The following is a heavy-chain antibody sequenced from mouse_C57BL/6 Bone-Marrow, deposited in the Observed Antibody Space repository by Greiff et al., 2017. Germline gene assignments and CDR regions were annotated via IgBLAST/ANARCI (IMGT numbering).Heavy chain of an antibody. CDR1: GYTFTSYW. CDR2: IHPNSGST. CDR3: ARGDGYYGDYFDY. D-gene: IGHD2-3*01. V-gene: IGHV1-64*01. J-gene: IGHJ2*01. Sequence: QVQLQQPGAELVKPGASVKLSCKASGYTFTSYWMHWVKQRPGQGLEWIGMIHPNSGSTNYNEKFKSKATLTVDKSSSTAYMQLSSLTSEDSAVYYCARGDGYYGDYFDYWGQGTTLTVSS.